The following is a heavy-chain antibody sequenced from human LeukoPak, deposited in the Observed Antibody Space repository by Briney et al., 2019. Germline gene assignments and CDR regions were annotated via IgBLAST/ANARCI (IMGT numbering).Heavy chain of an antibody. CDR1: GFTFSTYW. Sequence: GGSLRLSCAASGFTFSTYWMSWVRPAPGKGLEWVANIKEDGSEKYYGDSVKGRFTISRDNAQNSLYLQMNSLRAEDTAVYYCARDSSGYQWGQGTLVTVSS. J-gene: IGHJ4*02. V-gene: IGHV3-7*01. CDR3: ARDSSGYQ. CDR2: IKEDGSEK. D-gene: IGHD3-22*01.